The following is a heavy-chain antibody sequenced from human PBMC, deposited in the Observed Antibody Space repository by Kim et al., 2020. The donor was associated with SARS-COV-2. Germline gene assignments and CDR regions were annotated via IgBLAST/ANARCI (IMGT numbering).Heavy chain of an antibody. V-gene: IGHV3-7*03. CDR1: GLTFDTHW. CDR2: INQDGSDY. D-gene: IGHD5-18*01. J-gene: IGHJ3*01. CDR3: ARDLTAVGDITVFDV. Sequence: GGSLRLSCAASGLTFDTHWMSWVRQAPRKGLEWVANINQDGSDYHYVDSVKGRFTISRDNVKKSLLLQMTSLRADDTAVYYCARDLTAVGDITVFDVWGQGTVVTVSP.